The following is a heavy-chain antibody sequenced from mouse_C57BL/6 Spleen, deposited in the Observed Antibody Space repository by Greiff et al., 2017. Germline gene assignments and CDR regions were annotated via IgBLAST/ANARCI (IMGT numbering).Heavy chain of an antibody. CDR3: ARRGADYYAMDY. J-gene: IGHJ4*01. CDR2: ISGGGGNT. CDR1: GFTFSSYT. Sequence: DVKLVASGGGLVKPGGSLKLSCAASGFTFSSYTMSWVRQTPEKRLEWVATISGGGGNTYYPDSVKGRFTLSRAHAKNTLYMKMSSLGSEDTAWYYCARRGADYYAMDYWGQGTSVTVSS. V-gene: IGHV5-9*01.